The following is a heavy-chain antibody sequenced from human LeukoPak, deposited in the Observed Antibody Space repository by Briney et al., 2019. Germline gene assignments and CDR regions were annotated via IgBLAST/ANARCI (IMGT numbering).Heavy chain of an antibody. CDR2: ISGSGAGT. D-gene: IGHD1-26*01. Sequence: GGSLRLSCAASGFTFSNYAMSWVRQAPGKGLEWVSGISGSGAGTYYADSVKGRFTMSRDNSKNTLYLQMNSLRAEDTAVYYCAKDWGAGEGAFDIWGQGTMVTVSS. J-gene: IGHJ3*02. CDR3: AKDWGAGEGAFDI. CDR1: GFTFSNYA. V-gene: IGHV3-23*01.